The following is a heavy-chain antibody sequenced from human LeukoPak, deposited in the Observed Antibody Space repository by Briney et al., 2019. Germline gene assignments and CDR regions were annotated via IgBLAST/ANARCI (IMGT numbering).Heavy chain of an antibody. CDR2: INPNSGGT. CDR3: AREEHNTIFGEDRPDAFDI. Sequence: ASVKVSCKASGYTFTGYYMHWVRQAPGQGLEWMGWINPNSGGTNYAQKFQGRVTMTRDTSISTAYMELSRLRSDDTAVYYCAREEHNTIFGEDRPDAFDIWGQGTMVTVSS. CDR1: GYTFTGYY. D-gene: IGHD3-3*01. J-gene: IGHJ3*02. V-gene: IGHV1-2*02.